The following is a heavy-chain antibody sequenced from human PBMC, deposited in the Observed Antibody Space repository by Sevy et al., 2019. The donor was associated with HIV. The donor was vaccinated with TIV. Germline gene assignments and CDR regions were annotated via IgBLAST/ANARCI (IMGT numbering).Heavy chain of an antibody. CDR3: AREGCTRPHDH. CDR2: LSFGCGKI. J-gene: IGHJ4*02. Sequence: GGSLRLSCAASGFAFYDYSMSWIRQAPGKGLEWVATLSFGCGKINYADSVKGRFTISRDNSKNSFYLQMDNLRVEDTALYYCAREGCTRPHDHWGQGTLVTVSS. CDR1: GFAFYDYS. D-gene: IGHD2-8*01. V-gene: IGHV3-23*01.